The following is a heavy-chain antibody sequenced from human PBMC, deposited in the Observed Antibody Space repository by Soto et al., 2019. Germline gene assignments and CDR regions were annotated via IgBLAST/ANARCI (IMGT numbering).Heavy chain of an antibody. J-gene: IGHJ6*02. Sequence: SETLSLTCAVYGGSFSGYYWSWNRQPPGKGLEWIGEINHSGSTNYNPSLKSRVTISVDTSKNQFSLKLSSVTAADTAVYYCARDSYDILTGYPRFHYYYGMDVWGQGTTVTVSS. V-gene: IGHV4-34*01. CDR1: GGSFSGYY. CDR3: ARDSYDILTGYPRFHYYYGMDV. D-gene: IGHD3-9*01. CDR2: INHSGST.